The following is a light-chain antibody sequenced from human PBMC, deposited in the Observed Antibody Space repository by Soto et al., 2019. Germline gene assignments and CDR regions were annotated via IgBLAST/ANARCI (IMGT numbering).Light chain of an antibody. Sequence: QSALTQPASVSGSPGQSITISCTGTSSDVGAYNYVSWYQQHPGKAPKLMIYDVSNWPSGVSYRFSGSKSGNTASLTISGXXXXDEADYYCSSYTTSSTVVFGGGTKLTVL. CDR1: SSDVGAYNY. CDR2: DVS. CDR3: SSYTTSSTVV. V-gene: IGLV2-14*01. J-gene: IGLJ2*01.